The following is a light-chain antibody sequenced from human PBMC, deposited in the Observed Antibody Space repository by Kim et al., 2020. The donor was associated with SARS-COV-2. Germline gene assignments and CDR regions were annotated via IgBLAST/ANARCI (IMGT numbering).Light chain of an antibody. V-gene: IGLV10-54*01. J-gene: IGLJ3*02. CDR2: RNN. CDR3: SAWDRSLRGWV. CDR1: SNNVGNQG. Sequence: QTATLSCARNSNNVGNQGAAWLQQHQGHPPKVLFYRNNKRPSGISERLSASRSGNTAYLTITGLQPEDEADYYCSAWDRSLRGWVFGGGTQLTVL.